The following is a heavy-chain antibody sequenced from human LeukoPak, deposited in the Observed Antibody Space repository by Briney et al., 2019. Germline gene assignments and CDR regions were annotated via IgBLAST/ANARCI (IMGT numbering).Heavy chain of an antibody. J-gene: IGHJ4*02. V-gene: IGHV1-2*02. D-gene: IGHD3-10*01. CDR1: GYTFTGYY. CDR3: ARALVRGVIITSINY. CDR2: INPNSDGT. Sequence: ASVKVSCKASGYTFTGYYMHWVRQAPGQGLEWMGWINPNSDGTNYAQKFQGRVTMTRDTSISTAYMELSRLRSDDTAVYYCARALVRGVIITSINYWGQGTLVTVSS.